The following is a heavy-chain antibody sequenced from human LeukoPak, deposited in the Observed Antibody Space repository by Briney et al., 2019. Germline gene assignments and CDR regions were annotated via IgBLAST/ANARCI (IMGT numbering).Heavy chain of an antibody. CDR1: GYSISSGYY. J-gene: IGHJ4*02. CDR2: IYHSGST. Sequence: PSETLSLTCAVSGYSISSGYYWGWIRQPPGKGLEWIGSIYHSGSTYYNPSLKSRVTISVDTSKNQFSLKLSSVTAADTAVYYCARSPYSSSWYGDYWGQGTLVTVSS. V-gene: IGHV4-38-2*01. CDR3: ARSPYSSSWYGDY. D-gene: IGHD6-13*01.